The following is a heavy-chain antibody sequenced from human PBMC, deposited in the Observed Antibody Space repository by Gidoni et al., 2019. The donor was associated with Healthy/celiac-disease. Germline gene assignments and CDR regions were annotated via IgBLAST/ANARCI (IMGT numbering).Heavy chain of an antibody. D-gene: IGHD3-22*01. CDR2: ISAYNGNT. V-gene: IGHV1-18*01. CDR3: ARSLFRDYDSSGYWAF. Sequence: QVQLVQSGAEVKKPGASVQVSSKASGYTFTSYGISWVRQAPGQGLEWMGWISAYNGNTNYAQKLQGRVTMTTDTSTSTAYMEPRSLRSDDTAVYYCARSLFRDYDSSGYWAFWGQGTLVTVSS. J-gene: IGHJ4*02. CDR1: GYTFTSYG.